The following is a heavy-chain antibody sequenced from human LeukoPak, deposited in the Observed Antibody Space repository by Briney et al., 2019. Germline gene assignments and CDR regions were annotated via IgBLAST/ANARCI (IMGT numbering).Heavy chain of an antibody. V-gene: IGHV1-8*01. D-gene: IGHD3-10*01. CDR1: GYTFTSYD. CDR3: ARFIYGSGSYLPLFDY. CDR2: MNRNSGNT. J-gene: IGHJ4*02. Sequence: ASVKVSCKASGYTFTSYDINWVRQATGQGLEWMGWMNRNSGNTGYAKKFQGRVTMTRNTSISTAYMELSSLRSEDTAVYYCARFIYGSGSYLPLFDYWGQGTLVTVSS.